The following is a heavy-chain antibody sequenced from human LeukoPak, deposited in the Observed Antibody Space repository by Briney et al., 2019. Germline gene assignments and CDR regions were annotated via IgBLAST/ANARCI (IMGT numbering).Heavy chain of an antibody. CDR2: IKQDGSEK. CDR3: AKDLRTCSTSCPYYFDY. Sequence: GGSLRLSCAASRFTFSTYWMSWVRQARRKGLERVANIKQDGSEKYYVDSVKGRFTISRDNAKNSLFLQMNSLRAEDTAVYYCAKDLRTCSTSCPYYFDYWGQGTLVTVSS. V-gene: IGHV3-7*03. CDR1: RFTFSTYW. J-gene: IGHJ4*02. D-gene: IGHD2-2*01.